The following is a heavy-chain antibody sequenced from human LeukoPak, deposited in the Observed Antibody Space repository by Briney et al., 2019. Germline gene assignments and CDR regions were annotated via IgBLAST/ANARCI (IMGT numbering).Heavy chain of an antibody. J-gene: IGHJ4*02. Sequence: GASVKVSCKASGYTFTSYGISWVRQAPGQGLEWMGWISAYNGNTNYAQKLQGRVTMTTDTSTSTAYMELRSLRSDDAAVYYCARGPAVTIFGVVIIPVWSYWGQGTLVTVSS. CDR1: GYTFTSYG. D-gene: IGHD3-3*01. CDR2: ISAYNGNT. V-gene: IGHV1-18*01. CDR3: ARGPAVTIFGVVIIPVWSY.